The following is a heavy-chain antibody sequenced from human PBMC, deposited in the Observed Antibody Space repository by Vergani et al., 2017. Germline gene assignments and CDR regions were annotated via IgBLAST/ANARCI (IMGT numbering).Heavy chain of an antibody. D-gene: IGHD2-15*01. J-gene: IGHJ4*02. CDR1: GGTFSSYT. Sequence: VQLVKSGAEVMKPGSSVKVSCKASGGTFSSYTISWVRQAPGQGLEWMGRIIPILGIANYAQKFQGRVTITADKSTSTAYMELSSLRSEDMAVYYCATVYQLVAATRFDYWGQGTLVTVSS. CDR3: ATVYQLVAATRFDY. V-gene: IGHV1-69*02. CDR2: IIPILGIA.